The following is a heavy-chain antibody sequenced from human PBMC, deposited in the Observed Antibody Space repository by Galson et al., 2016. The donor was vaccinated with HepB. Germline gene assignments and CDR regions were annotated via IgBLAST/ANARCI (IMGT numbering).Heavy chain of an antibody. CDR3: ARGIEEWELSLGLQY. CDR1: GGTFTTYA. D-gene: IGHD1-26*01. Sequence: VSCKASGGTFTTYAITWVRQAPGQGLEWMGGIIPDFGVANYAQRFQGRVTITADESTSTAFMELKSLKSKDTAVYYCARGIEEWELSLGLQYWGQGTLVTVSS. J-gene: IGHJ4*02. V-gene: IGHV1-69*01. CDR2: IIPDFGVA.